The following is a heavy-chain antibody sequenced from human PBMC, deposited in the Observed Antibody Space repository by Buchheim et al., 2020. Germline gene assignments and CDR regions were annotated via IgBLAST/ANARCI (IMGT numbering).Heavy chain of an antibody. CDR1: GFTFSSYG. D-gene: IGHD3-16*01. J-gene: IGHJ4*02. CDR3: ARGGSYEKPAFDY. V-gene: IGHV3-33*01. CDR2: IWYDGSNK. Sequence: QVQLVESGGGVVQPGRSLRLSCAASGFTFSSYGMHWVRQAPGKGLEWVAVIWYDGSNKYYADSVKGRFTISRDNSKNTLYLQMNSLRAEDTDVYYCARGGSYEKPAFDYWGQGTL.